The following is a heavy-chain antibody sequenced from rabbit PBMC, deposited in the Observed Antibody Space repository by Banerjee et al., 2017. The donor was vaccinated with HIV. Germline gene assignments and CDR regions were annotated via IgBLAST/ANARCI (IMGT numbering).Heavy chain of an antibody. CDR2: ILDGSSGST. Sequence: QSLEESGGDLVKPGASLTLTCTASGFSFSSSDWICWVRQAPGKGLEWIACILDGSSGSTYYASWAKGRFTISKTSSTTVALQMTSLTAADTATYFCARGSAYAGAGYALWGPGTL. D-gene: IGHD4-2*01. CDR1: GFSFSSSDW. CDR3: ARGSAYAGAGYAL. V-gene: IGHV1S40*01. J-gene: IGHJ4*01.